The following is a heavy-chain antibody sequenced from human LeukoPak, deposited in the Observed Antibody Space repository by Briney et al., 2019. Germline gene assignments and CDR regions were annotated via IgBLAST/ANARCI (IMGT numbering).Heavy chain of an antibody. CDR1: GFTFRSYA. CDR2: ICGSDGST. V-gene: IGHV3-23*01. CDR3: AKGRGGSCYSGIDY. Sequence: PGGPLRLSCAASGFTFRSYAMSWVRQAPGKGLEWVSAICGSDGSTYYADSVKGRFTISRDNSKNTLYLQMNSLRADDTALYYCAKGRGGSCYSGIDYWGQGTLVTVSS. J-gene: IGHJ4*02. D-gene: IGHD2-15*01.